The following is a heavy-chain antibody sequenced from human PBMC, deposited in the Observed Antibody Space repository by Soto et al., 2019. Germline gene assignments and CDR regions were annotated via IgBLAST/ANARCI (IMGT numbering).Heavy chain of an antibody. CDR2: IIPIFGTA. V-gene: IGHV1-69*13. J-gene: IGHJ4*02. CDR1: GGTFSSYA. Sequence: SVKVSCKASGGTFSSYAISWVRQAPGQGLEWMGGIIPIFGTANYAQKFQGRVTITADESTGTAYMELSSLRSEDTAVYYCARAREWEPSYFDYWGQGTLVTVSS. D-gene: IGHD1-26*01. CDR3: ARAREWEPSYFDY.